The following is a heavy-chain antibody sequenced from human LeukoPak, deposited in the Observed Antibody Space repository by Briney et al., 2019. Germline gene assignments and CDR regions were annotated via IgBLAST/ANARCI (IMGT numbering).Heavy chain of an antibody. CDR3: AKNYYDSSGLFDY. Sequence: GGSLRLSCAASGFTFSDYYMSWIRQAPGKGLEWVAYMSSSANTILYADSVKGRFTISRDNAKNSLYLQMNSLRAEDTAVYYCAKNYYDSSGLFDYWGQGTLVIVSS. CDR2: MSSSANTI. V-gene: IGHV3-11*04. D-gene: IGHD3-22*01. J-gene: IGHJ4*02. CDR1: GFTFSDYY.